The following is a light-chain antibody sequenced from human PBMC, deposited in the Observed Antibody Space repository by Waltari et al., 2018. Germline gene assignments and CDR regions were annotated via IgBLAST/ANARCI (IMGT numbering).Light chain of an antibody. J-gene: IGKJ1*01. V-gene: IGKV4-1*01. Sequence: DIVMTQSPDSLAVPLGERATINCKSSQSVLNSSNTKNYLAWYQQKPGQPPKLLIYWASTRESGVPDRFSGSGSGTDFTLTISSLQAEDVAVYYCQQYYTTRTFGQGTKVEIK. CDR2: WAS. CDR3: QQYYTTRT. CDR1: QSVLNSSNTKNY.